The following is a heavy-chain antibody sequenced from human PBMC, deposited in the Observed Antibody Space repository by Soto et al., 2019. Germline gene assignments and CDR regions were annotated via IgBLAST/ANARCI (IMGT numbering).Heavy chain of an antibody. Sequence: TLSLTCSVSGGSISSGGYYCSWIRQHPGKGLEWIGYIYYSGRAYYNPSLQSRVTISVDTSKNQFSLNLNSVTAADTAVYYCAVSPSSINFDYWGQGTLVTVSS. CDR3: AVSPSSINFDY. CDR2: IYYSGRA. D-gene: IGHD3-10*01. V-gene: IGHV4-31*03. J-gene: IGHJ4*02. CDR1: GGSISSGGYY.